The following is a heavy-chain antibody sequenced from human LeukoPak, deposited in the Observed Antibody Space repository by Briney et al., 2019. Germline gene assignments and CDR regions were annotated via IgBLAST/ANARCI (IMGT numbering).Heavy chain of an antibody. D-gene: IGHD3-10*01. CDR3: ARDLYASGSASFDY. J-gene: IGHJ4*02. CDR1: GFTFSSYA. Sequence: GGSLRLSCAASGFTFSSYAMHWVRQAPGEGLEWVAVVSYDGSSKYYADSVKGRFTISRDNSKNTLYLQMNSLRAEDTAVYFCARDLYASGSASFDYWGQGTLVTVSS. V-gene: IGHV3-30-3*01. CDR2: VSYDGSSK.